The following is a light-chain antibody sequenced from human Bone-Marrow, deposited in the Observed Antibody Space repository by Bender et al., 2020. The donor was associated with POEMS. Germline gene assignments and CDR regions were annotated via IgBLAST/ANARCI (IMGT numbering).Light chain of an antibody. CDR3: CSCTSYAARGNFV. CDR2: DIS. Sequence: QSALTQPASVSGSPGQSITISCTGDNSDVDGVSWDQQHPGNAAQLIIYDISKRRTRPSLLSSRSTSANTASPTASALPADHAADYSYCSCTSYAARGNFVFGAGTKLTVL. V-gene: IGLV2-14*03. CDR1: NSDVDG. J-gene: IGLJ2*01.